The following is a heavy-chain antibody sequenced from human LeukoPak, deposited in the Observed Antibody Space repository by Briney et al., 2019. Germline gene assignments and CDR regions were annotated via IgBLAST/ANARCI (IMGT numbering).Heavy chain of an antibody. V-gene: IGHV3-23*01. J-gene: IGHJ4*02. D-gene: IGHD3-22*01. CDR1: GFTFSSYW. Sequence: GGSLRLSCAASGFTFSSYWMLWVRQAPGKGLEWVSGISVSGDSTFYADSVKGRFTVSRDNSKNTLYLQMNSLRAEDTAVYYCAKSLFYDSSGQAFDYWGQGTLVTVSS. CDR3: AKSLFYDSSGQAFDY. CDR2: ISVSGDST.